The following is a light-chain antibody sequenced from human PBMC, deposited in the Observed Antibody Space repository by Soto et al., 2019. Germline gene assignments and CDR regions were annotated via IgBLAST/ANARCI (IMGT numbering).Light chain of an antibody. CDR3: CSSVGSPNLV. CDR1: SSDVGGYDH. Sequence: QSVLTQPASVSGSPGQSIAISCTGTSSDVGGYDHVSWYQQHPGKAPTLIIYEVNKRPSGVSDRFSGSKSGNTASLTISGLQAEDEADYYCCSSVGSPNLVFGGGTKLTVL. J-gene: IGLJ3*02. CDR2: EVN. V-gene: IGLV2-23*02.